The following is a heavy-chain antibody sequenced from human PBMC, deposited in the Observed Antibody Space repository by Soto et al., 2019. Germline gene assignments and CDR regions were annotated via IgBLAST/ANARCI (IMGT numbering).Heavy chain of an antibody. Sequence: PGGSLRLSCTAYGLGVRNNYMSWVRQAPGMGLEWVSVIYNDGTTYYADSVKGRFTLSRDTSKNTLSLQMDSLRAEDTAVYYCAKCGSYYALDAFDIWGQGTMVTVSS. CDR2: IYNDGTT. V-gene: IGHV3-53*01. J-gene: IGHJ3*02. CDR1: GLGVRNNY. CDR3: AKCGSYYALDAFDI. D-gene: IGHD1-26*01.